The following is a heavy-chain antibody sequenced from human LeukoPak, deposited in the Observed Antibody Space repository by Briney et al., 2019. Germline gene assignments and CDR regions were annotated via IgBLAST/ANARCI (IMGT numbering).Heavy chain of an antibody. V-gene: IGHV4-39*01. J-gene: IGHJ4*02. CDR2: IYYSGST. D-gene: IGHD3-3*01. CDR3: ARHLGYDFLSGYYDWESDY. Sequence: PSETLSLTCTVSGGSISSSSYYWGWIRQPPGKGLEWIGSIYYSGSTYYNPSLKSRVTISVDTSKNQFSLKLSSVTAADTAVYYCARHLGYDFLSGYYDWESDYWGQGTLVTVS. CDR1: GGSISSSSYY.